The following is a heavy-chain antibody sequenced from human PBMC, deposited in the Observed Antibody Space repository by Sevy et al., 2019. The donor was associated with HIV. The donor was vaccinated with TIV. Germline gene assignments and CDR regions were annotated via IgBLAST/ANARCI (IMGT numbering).Heavy chain of an antibody. CDR2: TWYDGSNK. V-gene: IGHV3-33*01. Sequence: GGSLRLSCAASGFTFSNYGMHWVRQAPGKGLEWVAVTWYDGSNKYYADSVKGRFTISRDNSKSTLYLQMNSLRAEDTAVYYCARDRLSPTDYYYYGMDVWGPGTTVTVSS. J-gene: IGHJ6*02. CDR1: GFTFSNYG. CDR3: ARDRLSPTDYYYYGMDV.